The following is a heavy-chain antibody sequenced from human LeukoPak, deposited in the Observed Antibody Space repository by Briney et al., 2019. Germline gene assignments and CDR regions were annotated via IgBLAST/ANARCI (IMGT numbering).Heavy chain of an antibody. CDR1: GFTFSSYC. J-gene: IGHJ4*02. D-gene: IGHD1-26*01. CDR2: INQDGSEN. CDR3: AIVRPTGDEWELLLDY. V-gene: IGHV3-7*01. Sequence: PGGSLRLSCAASGFTFSSYCMSWVRQAPGKGLEWVANINQDGSENYYVVCRKGRFTISRDTAKNSLHLQMNSLRGEDTAVYYCAIVRPTGDEWELLLDYWGQGTLVTVSS.